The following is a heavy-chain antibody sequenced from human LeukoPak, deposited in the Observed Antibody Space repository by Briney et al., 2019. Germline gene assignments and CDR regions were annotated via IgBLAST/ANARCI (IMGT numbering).Heavy chain of an antibody. CDR3: AKDQTMIRGVGFDY. Sequence: AGGSLRLSCAASGFTFDNFVMSWVRQAPGKGLEWVSGISGSGGSTYYADSLKGRFTISRDNSKNTLYLQMNSLRAEDTAVYYCAKDQTMIRGVGFDYWGQGTLVTVSS. V-gene: IGHV3-23*01. J-gene: IGHJ4*02. D-gene: IGHD3-10*01. CDR2: ISGSGGST. CDR1: GFTFDNFV.